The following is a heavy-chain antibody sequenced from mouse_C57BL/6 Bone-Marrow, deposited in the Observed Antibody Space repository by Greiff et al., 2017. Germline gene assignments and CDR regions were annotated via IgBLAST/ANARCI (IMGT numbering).Heavy chain of an antibody. D-gene: IGHD1-1*01. CDR2: IDPNSGGT. Sequence: VQLQQSGAELVKPGASVKLSCKASGYTFTSYWMHWVKQRPGRGLEWLGRIDPNSGGTKYNEKFKSKATLTVDKPSSTSYMQLSSLTSEDSAVYYCARDGRSWDYYAMDYWRQGTSVTVSS. V-gene: IGHV1-72*01. J-gene: IGHJ4*01. CDR3: ARDGRSWDYYAMDY. CDR1: GYTFTSYW.